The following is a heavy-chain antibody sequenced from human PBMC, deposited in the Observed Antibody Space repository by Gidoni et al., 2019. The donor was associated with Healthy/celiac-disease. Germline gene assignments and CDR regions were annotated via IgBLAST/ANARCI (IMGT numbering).Heavy chain of an antibody. D-gene: IGHD6-19*01. J-gene: IGHJ4*02. V-gene: IGHV3-30*18. Sequence: QVQLVESGGGVVQPGRSLRLSCAASGFTFSRYGMHWVRQAPGKGLEWVAVISYDGSNKYYADSVKGRFTISRDNSKNTLYLQMNSLRAEDTAVYYCAKDGLGRSGWYYFDYWGQGTLVTVSS. CDR3: AKDGLGRSGWYYFDY. CDR1: GFTFSRYG. CDR2: ISYDGSNK.